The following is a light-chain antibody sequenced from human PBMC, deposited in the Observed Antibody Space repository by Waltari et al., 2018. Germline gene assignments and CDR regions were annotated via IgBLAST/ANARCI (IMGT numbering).Light chain of an antibody. Sequence: EIVLTQSPGTLSLSPGERATLSCRASQSVSTYYLAWYQHKPGQAPRLVIYGASTRAAGIPDWFSDSGSRTDFTLTISGLEPEDFAVYYCQQYGTSPPLTFGGGTKVEIK. CDR3: QQYGTSPPLT. J-gene: IGKJ4*01. CDR1: QSVSTYY. CDR2: GAS. V-gene: IGKV3-20*01.